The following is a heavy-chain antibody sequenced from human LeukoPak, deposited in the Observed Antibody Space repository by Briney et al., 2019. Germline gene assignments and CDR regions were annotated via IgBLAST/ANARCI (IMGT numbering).Heavy chain of an antibody. J-gene: IGHJ4*02. Sequence: SETLSLTCTVSGDSISSSSYYWGWIRQPPGKGLEWIGSIYYSGSTYYNPSLKSRVTISVDTSKNQFSLKLSSMTAADTAVYYCARVDTMIVIFDYWGQGTLVTVSS. D-gene: IGHD3-22*01. CDR2: IYYSGST. CDR3: ARVDTMIVIFDY. CDR1: GDSISSSSYY. V-gene: IGHV4-39*07.